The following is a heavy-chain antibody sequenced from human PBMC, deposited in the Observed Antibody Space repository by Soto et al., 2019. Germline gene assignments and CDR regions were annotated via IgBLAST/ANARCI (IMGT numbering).Heavy chain of an antibody. D-gene: IGHD3-16*01. CDR2: ISYSGST. Sequence: PSETLSLTCTVSGGSISSGGYYWSWIRQPPGKGLEWIGYISYSGSTYYNPSLKSRLTISIDTSKHQFSMKLTSVTAADTAVYFCARGSDTYEGDYWGQGTLVIVSS. CDR3: ARGSDTYEGDY. CDR1: GGSISSGGYY. V-gene: IGHV4-30-4*08. J-gene: IGHJ4*02.